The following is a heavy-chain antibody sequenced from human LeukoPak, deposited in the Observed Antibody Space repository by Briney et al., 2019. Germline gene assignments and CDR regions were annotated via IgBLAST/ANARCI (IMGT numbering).Heavy chain of an antibody. CDR1: GFTFSSYG. J-gene: IGHJ4*02. Sequence: GGSLRLSCAASGFTFSSYGMHWVRQAPGKGLEWVAFIRYDGSNKYYADSVKGRFTISRDNSKNTLYLQMNSLRAEDTAVYYCAKIHNDFWSGYWDNYYFDYWGQGTLVTVSS. CDR2: IRYDGSNK. V-gene: IGHV3-30*02. D-gene: IGHD3-3*01. CDR3: AKIHNDFWSGYWDNYYFDY.